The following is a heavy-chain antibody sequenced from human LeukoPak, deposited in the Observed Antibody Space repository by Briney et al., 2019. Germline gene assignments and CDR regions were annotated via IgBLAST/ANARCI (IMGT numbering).Heavy chain of an antibody. CDR3: AKNPRPLPLSYYGMDV. CDR1: GYTFTGYY. Sequence: VSVKVSCKASGYTFTGYYMHWVRQAPGQGLEWMGWINPNSGGTNYAQKFQGRVTMTRDTSISTAYMELSRLRSDDTAVYYCAKNPRPLPLSYYGMDVWGQGTTVTVSS. D-gene: IGHD2-15*01. CDR2: INPNSGGT. J-gene: IGHJ6*02. V-gene: IGHV1-2*02.